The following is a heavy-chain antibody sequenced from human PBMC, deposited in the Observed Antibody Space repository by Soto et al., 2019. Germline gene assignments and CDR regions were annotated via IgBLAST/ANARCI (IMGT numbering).Heavy chain of an antibody. J-gene: IGHJ5*02. CDR3: AGSHYYDSSKEGNWFDP. Sequence: QVQLQESSPGLVKPSQTLSLTCTVSVGSISSGDYYWSWIRQPPGKGLEWIGYIYYSGSTYYNPSLKSRVTISLDTSKNQFSLKLSSVTAADTAVYYCAGSHYYDSSKEGNWFDPWGQGTLVTVSS. D-gene: IGHD3-22*01. V-gene: IGHV4-30-4*01. CDR1: VGSISSGDYY. CDR2: IYYSGST.